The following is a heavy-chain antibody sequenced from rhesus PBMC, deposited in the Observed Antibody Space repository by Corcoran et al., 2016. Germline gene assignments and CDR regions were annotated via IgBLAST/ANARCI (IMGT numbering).Heavy chain of an antibody. CDR3: AKGNYGNY. J-gene: IGHJ4*01. CDR2: LNSGGGNT. D-gene: IGHD3-9*01. Sequence: EVHLVETGGGWVQPGGPLKLSRAASGVAFRTYGMSWGRQAPGKGLEWVSTLNSGGGNTYYADSVKGRFTISRDNSKNTLSLQMNSLRAEDTAVYYCAKGNYGNYWGQGVLVTVSS. V-gene: IGHV3S5*01. CDR1: GVAFRTYG.